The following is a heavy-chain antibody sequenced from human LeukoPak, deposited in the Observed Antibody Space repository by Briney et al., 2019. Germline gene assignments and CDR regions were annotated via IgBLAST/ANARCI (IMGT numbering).Heavy chain of an antibody. J-gene: IGHJ6*02. CDR3: ARGGSYYGSGSYYNNYYYYGMDV. CDR2: IYYSGST. CDR1: GGSISSYY. Sequence: SETLSLTCTVSGGSISSYYWSWIRQPPGKGLEWIGYIYYSGSTNYNPSLKSRVTISVDTSKNQFSLKLSSVTAADTAVYYCARGGSYYGSGSYYNNYYYYGMDVWGQGTTVTVSS. D-gene: IGHD3-10*01. V-gene: IGHV4-59*01.